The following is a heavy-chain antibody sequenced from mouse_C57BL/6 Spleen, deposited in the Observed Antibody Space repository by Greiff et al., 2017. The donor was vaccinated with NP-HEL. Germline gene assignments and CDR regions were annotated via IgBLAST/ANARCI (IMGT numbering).Heavy chain of an antibody. J-gene: IGHJ1*03. CDR1: GFSFNTYA. V-gene: IGHV10-1*01. CDR3: VRHEGNYHWYFDV. Sequence: EVKLMESGGGLVQPKGSLKLSCAASGFSFNTYAMNWVRQAPGKGLEWVARIRSKSNNYATYYADSVKDRFTISRDDSESMLYLQMNNLKTEDTAMYYCVRHEGNYHWYFDVWGTGTTVTVSS. D-gene: IGHD2-1*01. CDR2: IRSKSNNYAT.